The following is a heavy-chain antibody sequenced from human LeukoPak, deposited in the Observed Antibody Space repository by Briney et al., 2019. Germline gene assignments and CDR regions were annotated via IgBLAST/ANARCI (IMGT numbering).Heavy chain of an antibody. CDR2: IDSDGSGT. D-gene: IGHD1/OR15-1a*01. J-gene: IGHJ4*02. V-gene: IGHV3-74*01. CDR1: GLTLSGYW. CDR3: STVEHF. Sequence: PGGSLRLSCSASGLTLSGYWMRWVRQIPGKGLVWVSRIDSDGSGTSYADSVKGRFTISRDDVKNMLYLQMNSLRVEDTGLYYCSTVEHFWGQGTLVTVSS.